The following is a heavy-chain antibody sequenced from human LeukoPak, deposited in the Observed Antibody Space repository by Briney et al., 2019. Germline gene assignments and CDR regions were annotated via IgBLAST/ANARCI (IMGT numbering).Heavy chain of an antibody. V-gene: IGHV3-30*03. Sequence: GGSLRLSCAASGFTFSSYGMHWVRQAPGKGLEWVAVISYDGSNKYYADSVKGRFTISRDNAKNSVFLQMNSLRVEDTAVYYCARWEHAGGYVYWGQGTLVTVSS. CDR1: GFTFSSYG. D-gene: IGHD1/OR15-1a*01. J-gene: IGHJ4*02. CDR3: ARWEHAGGYVY. CDR2: ISYDGSNK.